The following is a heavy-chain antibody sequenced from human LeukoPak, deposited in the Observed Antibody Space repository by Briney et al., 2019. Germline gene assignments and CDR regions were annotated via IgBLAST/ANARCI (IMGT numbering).Heavy chain of an antibody. V-gene: IGHV1-24*01. CDR1: GYKLTALS. D-gene: IGHD2-8*02. J-gene: IGHJ6*03. CDR2: FAPEDREP. CDR3: AAIDLGYCTGGSCTHVPSYNSYMDV. Sequence: ASVKVSCKVSGYKLTALSVHWVRQAPGKGLEWMGGFAPEDREPIYSQNFQGRVTMTEDTSTDTAYIEVGSPRSDDTAVYYCAAIDLGYCTGGSCTHVPSYNSYMDVWGTGTTVTVSS.